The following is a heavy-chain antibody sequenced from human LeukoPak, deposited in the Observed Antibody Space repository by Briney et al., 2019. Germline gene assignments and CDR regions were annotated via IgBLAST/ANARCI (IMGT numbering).Heavy chain of an antibody. CDR3: ARRVKLGYCSSSSCFTLPNAFDI. D-gene: IGHD2-2*02. CDR2: IDPSDSYT. V-gene: IGHV5-10-1*01. J-gene: IGHJ3*02. Sequence: GESLHISCKASGYSSSSCCIAWVRQMPGKGLEWMGRIDPSDSYTNYSPSFQGHVTISADKSISTACLQWSSLKASDTAMYYCARRVKLGYCSSSSCFTLPNAFDILGQATMLSVSS. CDR1: GYSSSSCC.